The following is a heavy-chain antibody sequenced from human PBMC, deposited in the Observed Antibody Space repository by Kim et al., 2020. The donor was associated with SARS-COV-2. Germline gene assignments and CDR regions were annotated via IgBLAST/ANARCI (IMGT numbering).Heavy chain of an antibody. CDR2: N. V-gene: IGHV6-1*01. Sequence: NDYAVSVKSRITINPDPSKNQFSLQLNSVTPEDTAVYFCARKNSGKSLDYWGQGTLVTVSS. CDR3: ARKNSGKSLDY. D-gene: IGHD1-26*01. J-gene: IGHJ4*02.